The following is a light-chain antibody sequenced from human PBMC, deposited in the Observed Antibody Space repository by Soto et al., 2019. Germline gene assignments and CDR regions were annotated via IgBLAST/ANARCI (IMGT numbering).Light chain of an antibody. J-gene: IGKJ1*01. CDR1: QSVSSNH. CDR2: GAS. V-gene: IGKV3-20*01. CDR3: QQYGSSPTWT. Sequence: ESVLTHSPGTLSLSPCERATLSFSAIQSVSSNHLAWYQQKPGRAPRLLIYGASNRATGIPDRFSGSGSGTDFTLTISRLEPEDSAVYYCQQYGSSPTWTFGQGTKVDIK.